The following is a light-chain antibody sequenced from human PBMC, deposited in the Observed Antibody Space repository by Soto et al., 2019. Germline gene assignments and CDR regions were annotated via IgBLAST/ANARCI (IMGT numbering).Light chain of an antibody. CDR2: GAS. CDR3: QQYGSSPFT. J-gene: IGKJ3*01. CDR1: QSVSSSY. Sequence: EIVLTQSPGTLSLSPGERATLSCRASQSVSSSYLAWYQQKPGQAPRLLIYGASSRATGIPDRFSGSGSGTDFTLTIRRLEPEDFAVYYCQQYGSSPFTFGPGPKVDIK. V-gene: IGKV3-20*01.